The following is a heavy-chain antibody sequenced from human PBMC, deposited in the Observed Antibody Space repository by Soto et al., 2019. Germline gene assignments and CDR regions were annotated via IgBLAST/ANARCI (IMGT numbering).Heavy chain of an antibody. D-gene: IGHD5-12*01. CDR1: GYTFTDHY. V-gene: IGHV1-2*02. J-gene: IGHJ5*02. CDR2: INPSSGGT. Sequence: QVQLVQSGAEVKKPGASVKVSCKASGYTFTDHYIQWVRQSPGQGLEWMGWINPSSGGTISAQKFPGRVTMTRDTSITTADMELSSLRSDDTAVYFCARASRGPRGYSGYGVSWGQGTLVTVSS. CDR3: ARASRGPRGYSGYGVS.